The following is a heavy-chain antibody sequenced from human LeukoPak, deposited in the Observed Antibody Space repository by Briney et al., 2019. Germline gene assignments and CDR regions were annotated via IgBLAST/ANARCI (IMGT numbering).Heavy chain of an antibody. CDR1: GGSIGSGTDY. V-gene: IGHV4-61*01. CDR3: ARGDYSSSWYGYYYYGMDV. J-gene: IGHJ6*02. Sequence: SETLSLTCTVSGGSIGSGTDYWSWIRQPPGKGLEWIGYIYYSGSTNYNPSLKSRVTISVDTSKNQFSLKLSSVTAADTAVYYCARGDYSSSWYGYYYYGMDVWGQGTTVTVSS. CDR2: IYYSGST. D-gene: IGHD6-13*01.